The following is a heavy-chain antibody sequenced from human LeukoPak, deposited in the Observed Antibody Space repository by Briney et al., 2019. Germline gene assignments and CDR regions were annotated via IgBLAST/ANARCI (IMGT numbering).Heavy chain of an antibody. Sequence: SETLSLTCTVSGGSISSGDYYWRWIRQPAGKGLEWIGRISSSGSTNYNPSLKSRVTISVDTSRNRFSLKLSSVTAADTAVYFCARGPYSYDSSGAFDIWGQGTMVTVSS. J-gene: IGHJ3*02. V-gene: IGHV4-61*02. CDR2: ISSSGST. CDR1: GGSISSGDYY. D-gene: IGHD3-22*01. CDR3: ARGPYSYDSSGAFDI.